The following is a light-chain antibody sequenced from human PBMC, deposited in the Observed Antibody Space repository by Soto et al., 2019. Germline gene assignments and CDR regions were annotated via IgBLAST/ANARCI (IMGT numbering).Light chain of an antibody. CDR3: QQYDISPWT. J-gene: IGKJ1*01. V-gene: IGKV1-5*03. CDR2: MAS. CDR1: QSVSTW. Sequence: DIQMTQSPSTLSASVGDRVTITCRASQSVSTWLAWYQQKPGKAPQVLISMASTLESGVPSRFSGSGSGTDFTLTISSLEPEDFAVYYCQQYDISPWTFGQGTKVDIK.